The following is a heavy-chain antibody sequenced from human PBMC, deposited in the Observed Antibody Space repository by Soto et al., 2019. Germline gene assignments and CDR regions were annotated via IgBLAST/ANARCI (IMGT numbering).Heavy chain of an antibody. CDR2: ISYDGSNK. J-gene: IGHJ6*02. Sequence: PGGSLRLSCAASGFTFSSYGMHWVRQAPGKGLEWVAVISYDGSNKYYADSVKGRFTISRDNSKNTLYLQMNSLRAEDTAVYYCAKDFSTGLVAAPPHGMDVWGQGTTVTVSS. V-gene: IGHV3-30*18. CDR3: AKDFSTGLVAAPPHGMDV. CDR1: GFTFSSYG. D-gene: IGHD2-15*01.